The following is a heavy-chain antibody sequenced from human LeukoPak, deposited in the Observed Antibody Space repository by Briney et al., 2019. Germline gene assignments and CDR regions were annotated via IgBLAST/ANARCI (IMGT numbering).Heavy chain of an antibody. CDR2: INHSGST. Sequence: PSETLSLTCAVYGGSFSGYYWSWIRQPPGKELEWIGEINHSGSTNYNPSLKSRVTISVDTSKNQFSLKLSSVTAADTAVYYCARGLGHSSSEDFDYWGQGTLVTVSS. V-gene: IGHV4-34*01. J-gene: IGHJ4*02. CDR1: GGSFSGYY. CDR3: ARGLGHSSSEDFDY. D-gene: IGHD6-6*01.